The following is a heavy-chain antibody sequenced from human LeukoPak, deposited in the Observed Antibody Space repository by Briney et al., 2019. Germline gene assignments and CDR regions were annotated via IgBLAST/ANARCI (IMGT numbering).Heavy chain of an antibody. CDR3: AKDYSGSYLDTIDY. CDR2: ISPDGSTT. V-gene: IGHV3-74*03. Sequence: GGSLRLSCAASGFTFSRYWMHWVRQAPGKGLMWVSRISPDGSTTLYADSVKGRFTISRDNSKNTLYLQMYSLRAEDTAAYYCAKDYSGSYLDTIDYWGQGTLVTVSS. J-gene: IGHJ4*02. CDR1: GFTFSRYW. D-gene: IGHD1-26*01.